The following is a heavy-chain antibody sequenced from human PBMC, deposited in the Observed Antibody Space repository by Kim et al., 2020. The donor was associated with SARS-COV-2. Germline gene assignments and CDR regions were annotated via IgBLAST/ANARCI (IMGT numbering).Heavy chain of an antibody. J-gene: IGHJ4*02. CDR3: ARGPTNKYFDY. V-gene: IGHV4-59*13. CDR1: GGSISLYY. Sequence: SETLSLTCTVSGGSISLYYWSWIRQPPGKGLDWIGYIYYSGSTNYNPSLKSRVTISLDTSKNQFSLKLSSVTAADTAVYYCARGPTNKYFDYWGQGTLVTVSS. CDR2: IYYSGST.